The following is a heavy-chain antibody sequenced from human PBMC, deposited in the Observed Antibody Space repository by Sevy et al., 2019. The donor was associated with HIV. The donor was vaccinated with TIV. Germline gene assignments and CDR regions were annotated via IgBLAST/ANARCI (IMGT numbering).Heavy chain of an antibody. J-gene: IGHJ4*02. CDR3: ATTREYYEDNSGYLDY. CDR2: FDPEDGER. CDR1: GYTLTALP. D-gene: IGHD3-16*01. Sequence: ASVKVSCKVSGYTLTALPMHWVRQAPGKGLEWMGRFDPEDGERIYAQKFQGRVTMTEDTSRDTAYMELNSLRSEDTAMYYCATTREYYEDNSGYLDYWGQGILVTVSS. V-gene: IGHV1-24*01.